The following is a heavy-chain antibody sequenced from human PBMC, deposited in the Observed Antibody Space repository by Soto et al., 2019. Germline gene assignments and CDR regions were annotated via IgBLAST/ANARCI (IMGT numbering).Heavy chain of an antibody. CDR3: TTGIYYDILTGYHNVDY. CDR2: IKSKTDGGTA. D-gene: IGHD3-9*01. J-gene: IGHJ4*02. Sequence: GWSLRLSCVASGFNLSHPWMTWVRQAAGKGLEWVGRIKSKTDGGTADYAAPVKGRATISRDDSKNTVYLQMNSLKTEDTAVYYCTTGIYYDILTGYHNVDYWGKGALVTVSS. CDR1: GFNLSHPW. V-gene: IGHV3-15*01.